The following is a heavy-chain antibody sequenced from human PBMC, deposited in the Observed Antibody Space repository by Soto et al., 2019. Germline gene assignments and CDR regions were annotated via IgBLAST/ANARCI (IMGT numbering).Heavy chain of an antibody. CDR3: ARCPRGSGSYLVGSYDYGMDV. D-gene: IGHD3-10*01. CDR2: IYYSGST. V-gene: IGHV4-39*01. Sequence: SETLSLTCTVSGGSISSSSYYWGWIRQPPGKGLEWIGSIYYSGSTYYNPSLKSRVTISVDTSKNQFSLKLSSVTAADTAVYYCARCPRGSGSYLVGSYDYGMDVWGQGTTVTVSS. CDR1: GGSISSSSYY. J-gene: IGHJ6*02.